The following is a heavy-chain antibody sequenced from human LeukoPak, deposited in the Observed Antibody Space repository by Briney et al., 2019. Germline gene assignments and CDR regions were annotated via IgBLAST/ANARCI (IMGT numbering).Heavy chain of an antibody. CDR1: GGSISSSSYY. CDR2: IYYSGST. V-gene: IGHV4-39*01. J-gene: IGHJ5*02. CDR3: AKRVVVGSTPPKGWFDP. Sequence: SETLSLTCTVSGGSISSSSYYWGWIRQPPGKGLEWIGSIYYSGSTYYNPSLKSRVTISVDTSKNQFSLKLSSVTVADTAVYYCAKRVVVGSTPPKGWFDPWGQGTLVTVSS. D-gene: IGHD2-15*01.